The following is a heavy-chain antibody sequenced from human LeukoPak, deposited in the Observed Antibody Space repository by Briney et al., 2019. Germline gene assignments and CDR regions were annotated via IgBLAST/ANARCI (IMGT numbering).Heavy chain of an antibody. CDR1: GYTFTGYY. D-gene: IGHD3-16*01. Sequence: GASVKVSCKASGYTFTGYYMHWVRQAPGQGLEWMGWIIPNSGGTNYAQKFQGRVTMTRDTSITTAYMELSRLRSDDTAVYYCATGGPAIEGLDFFDYWGQGTLVTVSS. V-gene: IGHV1-2*02. J-gene: IGHJ4*02. CDR2: IIPNSGGT. CDR3: ATGGPAIEGLDFFDY.